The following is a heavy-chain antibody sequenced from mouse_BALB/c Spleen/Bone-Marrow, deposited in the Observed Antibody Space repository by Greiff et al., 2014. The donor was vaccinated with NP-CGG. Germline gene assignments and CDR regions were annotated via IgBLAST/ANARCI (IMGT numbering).Heavy chain of an antibody. Sequence: EVKLMESGGGLVQPGGSLRLSCATSGFTFTDYYMNWVRQPPGKALEWLGFISNKANGYTTEYSASVKSRFTISRDNSQNILYLQMNTLRADDSATYYCARDKGRVFFDYRGQGTTLTVSS. V-gene: IGHV7-3*02. CDR1: GFTFTDYY. CDR2: ISNKANGYTT. CDR3: ARDKGRVFFDY. J-gene: IGHJ2*01.